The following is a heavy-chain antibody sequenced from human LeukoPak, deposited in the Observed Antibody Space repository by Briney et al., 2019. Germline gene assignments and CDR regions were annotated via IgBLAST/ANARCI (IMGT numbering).Heavy chain of an antibody. CDR2: IKEDGTEK. V-gene: IGHV3-7*01. D-gene: IGHD3-10*01. J-gene: IGHJ4*02. Sequence: GASLRLSCAASGFIFSNYAMSWVRQAPGKGLEWVANIKEDGTEKNYVDSVKGRFTISRNNTNNSLYLQMNGLRAEDTALYYCARTYGSGSSYRHFDSWGQGTLVTVSS. CDR1: GFIFSNYA. CDR3: ARTYGSGSSYRHFDS.